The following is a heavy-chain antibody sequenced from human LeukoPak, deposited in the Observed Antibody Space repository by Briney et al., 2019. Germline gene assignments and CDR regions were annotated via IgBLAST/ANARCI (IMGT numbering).Heavy chain of an antibody. V-gene: IGHV3-23*01. CDR3: ANRALNYYGSGSYWLTFDP. CDR2: ISGSGGST. J-gene: IGHJ5*02. Sequence: GASLRFSCAASGFTFSSYAMSWVRQAPGKGLEWVSAISGSGGSTYYADSVKGRFTISRDNSKNTLYLQMNSLRAEDTAVYYCANRALNYYGSGSYWLTFDPWGQGTLVTVSS. D-gene: IGHD3-10*01. CDR1: GFTFSSYA.